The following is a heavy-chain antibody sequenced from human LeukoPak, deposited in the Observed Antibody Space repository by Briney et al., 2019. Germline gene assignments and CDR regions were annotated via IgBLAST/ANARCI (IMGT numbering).Heavy chain of an antibody. CDR3: AREVGYSSRVYRSFDY. Sequence: PGGSLRLSCAASGFTFSDYYMSWIRQAPGKGLEWVSYISSSGSTIYYADSVKGRFTISRDNAKNSLYLQVNSLRAEDTAVYYCAREVGYSSRVYRSFDYWGQGTLVTVSS. J-gene: IGHJ4*02. V-gene: IGHV3-11*04. D-gene: IGHD6-19*01. CDR2: ISSSGSTI. CDR1: GFTFSDYY.